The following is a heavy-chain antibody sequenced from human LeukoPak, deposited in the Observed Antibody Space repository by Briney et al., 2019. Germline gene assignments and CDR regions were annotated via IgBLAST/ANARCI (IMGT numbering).Heavy chain of an antibody. V-gene: IGHV3-48*04. CDR2: ISSSGSAI. J-gene: IGHJ6*04. D-gene: IGHD3-10*02. CDR1: GFTFSSYG. CDR3: AELGITMIGGV. Sequence: GGSLRLSCAASGFTFSSYGMSWVRQAPGKGLEWVSYISSSGSAIYYADSVKGRFTISRDNAKNSLYLQMNSLRAEDTAVYYCAELGITMIGGVWGKGTTVTISS.